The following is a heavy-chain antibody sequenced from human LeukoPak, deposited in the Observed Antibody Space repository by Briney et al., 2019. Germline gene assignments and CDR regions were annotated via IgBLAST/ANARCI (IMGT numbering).Heavy chain of an antibody. V-gene: IGHV3-7*01. CDR2: ISQDGRTK. Sequence: SLRLSCAASGFTFTTYYMTWVRQAPGKGLEWLANISQDGRTKYYADSVEGRFAISRDNAINSVFLQMNSVRAEDTAVYYCARENWFNDYWGQGTLVTVSS. D-gene: IGHD3-9*01. CDR1: GFTFTTYY. J-gene: IGHJ4*02. CDR3: ARENWFNDY.